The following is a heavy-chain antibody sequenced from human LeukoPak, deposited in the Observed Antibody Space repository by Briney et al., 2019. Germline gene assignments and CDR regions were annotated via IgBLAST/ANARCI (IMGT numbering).Heavy chain of an antibody. D-gene: IGHD1-1*01. CDR3: ATTPRIGTNWDFGY. J-gene: IGHJ4*02. CDR2: ICCSGCT. CDR1: GGSISSGGYY. Sequence: PSETLAIICTVSGGSISSGGYYWSWIRQHPGKGLEWIGYICCSGCTHYNLCLKSRVTLSVDTSKHQFSLKLRSVTAADTAVYYGATTPRIGTNWDFGYWGQGTLVTVSS. V-gene: IGHV4-31*03.